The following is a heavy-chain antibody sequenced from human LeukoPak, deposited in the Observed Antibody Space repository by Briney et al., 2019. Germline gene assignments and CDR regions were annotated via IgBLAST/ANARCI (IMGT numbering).Heavy chain of an antibody. CDR3: ARGRYCTSGSCYFDY. CDR1: GFTFNTYW. CDR2: INGNEREK. J-gene: IGHJ4*02. V-gene: IGHV3-7*01. D-gene: IGHD2-8*01. Sequence: GGSLRLSCAASGFTFNTYWMTWVRQAPGKGLEWVANINGNEREKYYVDSVKGRFTISRDNAKNSLYLHMSSLRVEDTAVYFCARGRYCTSGSCYFDYWGQGAQVTVSS.